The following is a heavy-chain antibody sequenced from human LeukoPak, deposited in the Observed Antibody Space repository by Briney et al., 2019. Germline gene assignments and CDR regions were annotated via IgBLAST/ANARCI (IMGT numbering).Heavy chain of an antibody. Sequence: GGSLRLSCAASGFSFSSYAMHWVRQAPGKGLEWVALISYDGSNKYYADSVKGRITISRDNSKNTLYLQMNSLRVEDSAMYYCVKRLTLGDLSIKGAFALWGQGTLVTVAS. CDR1: GFSFSSYA. D-gene: IGHD3-16*02. CDR3: VKRLTLGDLSIKGAFAL. J-gene: IGHJ3*01. CDR2: ISYDGSNK. V-gene: IGHV3-30*04.